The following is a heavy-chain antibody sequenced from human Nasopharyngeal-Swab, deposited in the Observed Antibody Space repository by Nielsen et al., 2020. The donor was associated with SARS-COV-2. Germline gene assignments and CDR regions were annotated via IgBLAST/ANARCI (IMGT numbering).Heavy chain of an antibody. CDR2: IYYSGST. Sequence: WIRQPSGKGLEWIGYIYYSGSTYYNPSLKSRVTISVDTSKNQFSLKLSSVTAADTAVYYCARDRVVPAAMWAYYYYYGMDVWGQGTTVTVSS. D-gene: IGHD2-2*01. J-gene: IGHJ6*02. V-gene: IGHV4-31*02. CDR3: ARDRVVPAAMWAYYYYYGMDV.